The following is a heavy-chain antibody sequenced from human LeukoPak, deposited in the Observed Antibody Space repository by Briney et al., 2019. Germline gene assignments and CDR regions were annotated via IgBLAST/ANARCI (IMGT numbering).Heavy chain of an antibody. J-gene: IGHJ4*02. CDR1: GFTFDDYA. Sequence: GGSLRLSCAASGFTFDDYAMHWVRQAPGKGLEWVSGISWNSGSIGYADSVKGRFTISRDNAKNSLYLQMNSLRAEDTALYYCARDGRYDFWSGSSSYFDCWGQGTLVTVSS. V-gene: IGHV3-9*01. CDR2: ISWNSGSI. CDR3: ARDGRYDFWSGSSSYFDC. D-gene: IGHD3-3*01.